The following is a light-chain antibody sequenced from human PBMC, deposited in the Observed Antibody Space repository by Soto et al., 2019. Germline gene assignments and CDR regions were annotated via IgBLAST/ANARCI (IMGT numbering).Light chain of an antibody. J-gene: IGKJ4*01. CDR3: QQRYSSPLT. V-gene: IGKV1-39*01. CDR1: QTISNY. CDR2: AAS. Sequence: IQMTHAPSSLSASVGDRVTITCLASQTISNYLNWYQQQPGKAPKLLIYAASSLQSGVPSRFSGSGSGTDFTLTISSLQPEDFATYYCQQRYSSPLTFGGGTKVDIK.